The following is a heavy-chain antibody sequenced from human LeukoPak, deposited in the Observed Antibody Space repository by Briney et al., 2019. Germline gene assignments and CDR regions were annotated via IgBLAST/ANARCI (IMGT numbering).Heavy chain of an antibody. CDR1: GFTFSSYA. J-gene: IGHJ4*02. CDR2: ISGSGGST. V-gene: IGHV3-23*01. Sequence: GGSLRLSCAASGFTFSSYAMSWVRQAPGKGLEWVSAISGSGGSTCYADSVKGRFTISRDNSKNTLYLQMNSLRAEDTAVYYCAKDRNNWNYGAFDYWGQGTLVTVSS. CDR3: AKDRNNWNYGAFDY. D-gene: IGHD1-7*01.